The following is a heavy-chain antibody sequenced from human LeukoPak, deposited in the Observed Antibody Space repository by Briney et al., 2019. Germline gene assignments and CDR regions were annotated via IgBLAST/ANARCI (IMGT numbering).Heavy chain of an antibody. CDR3: ARWPANYYYYYMDV. J-gene: IGHJ6*03. CDR2: IKQDGSEK. CDR1: GFTFSSYW. V-gene: IGHV3-7*01. Sequence: PGGSLRLSCAASGFTFSSYWMSWVRQAPGKGLEWVANIKQDGSEKYYVDSVKGRFTISRDNAKNSLYLQMNSLRAEDTAVYYCARWPANYYYYYMDVWGKGTTVTVSS.